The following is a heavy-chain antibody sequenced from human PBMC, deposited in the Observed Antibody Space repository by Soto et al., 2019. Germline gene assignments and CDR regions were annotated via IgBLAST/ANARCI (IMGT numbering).Heavy chain of an antibody. CDR3: AMDPTDKRLVIPPLGP. V-gene: IGHV3-23*01. CDR2: ISGSGTTT. D-gene: IGHD3-9*01. J-gene: IGHJ4*01. CDR1: GFAFSTSA. Sequence: GGSLRLPCVASGFAFSTSAMSWVRQAPGKGLEWVSSISGSGTTTYDANFAKGRFTVSRDNSKNTLYLQMNNVRAEDTALYYCAMDPTDKRLVIPPLGPWGHGTLVTVSS.